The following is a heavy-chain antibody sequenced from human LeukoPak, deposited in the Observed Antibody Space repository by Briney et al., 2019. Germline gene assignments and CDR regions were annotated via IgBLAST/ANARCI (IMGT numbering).Heavy chain of an antibody. D-gene: IGHD5-12*01. CDR1: GFTFSTYS. Sequence: GGSLRLSCAASGFTFSTYSMNWVRQAPGKGLEWVSHITSSSSSLYYADSVKGRFTISRDNAKNSLYLQMNSLRVEDTAVYYCARDLGYSGYDSVYWGQGTLVTVSS. CDR2: ITSSSSSL. J-gene: IGHJ4*02. V-gene: IGHV3-48*01. CDR3: ARDLGYSGYDSVY.